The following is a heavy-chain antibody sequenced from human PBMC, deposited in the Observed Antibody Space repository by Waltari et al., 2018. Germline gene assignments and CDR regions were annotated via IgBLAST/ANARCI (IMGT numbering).Heavy chain of an antibody. CDR3: ARGSLQCDY. V-gene: IGHV4-4*07. Sequence: QVHLQESGPGLVKSSETLSLTCPVSAASLDNWYWSWIRQPAGKGLEWIGRIYPTGSTNYNPSLKSRVTLSVDTSKNQFSLNLNSVTAADTAVYYCARGSLQCDYWGQGTLVTVSS. CDR2: IYPTGST. D-gene: IGHD2-15*01. CDR1: AASLDNWY. J-gene: IGHJ4*02.